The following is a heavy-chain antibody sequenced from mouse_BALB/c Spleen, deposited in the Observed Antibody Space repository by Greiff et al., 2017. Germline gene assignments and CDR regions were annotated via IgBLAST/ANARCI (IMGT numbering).Heavy chain of an antibody. CDR1: GFSLTSSG. CDR2: IWSGGST. Sequence: QVQLQQSGPGLVQPSQSLSITCTASGFSLTSSGVHWVRQSPGKGLEWLGVIWSGGSTDYNAAFISRLSISKDNSKSQVFFKMNSLQADDTAIYYWASTRTGRYIDVWGEGTTVTVSS. CDR3: ASTRTGRYIDV. V-gene: IGHV2-4-1*01. D-gene: IGHD2-12*01. J-gene: IGHJ1*01.